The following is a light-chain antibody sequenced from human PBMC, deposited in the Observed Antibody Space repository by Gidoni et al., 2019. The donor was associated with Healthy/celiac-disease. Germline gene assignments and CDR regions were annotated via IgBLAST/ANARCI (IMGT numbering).Light chain of an antibody. CDR2: GAS. Sequence: EIVLTQSPGTLSLSPGESATLSCRASQSVSSSYFAWYQQKPGQAPRLLIYGASSRATGIPDRFSGSGSGTDFTLTISRLEPEDFAVYYCQQYGSSPRFTFXPXTKVXIK. CDR3: QQYGSSPRFT. V-gene: IGKV3-20*01. J-gene: IGKJ3*01. CDR1: QSVSSSY.